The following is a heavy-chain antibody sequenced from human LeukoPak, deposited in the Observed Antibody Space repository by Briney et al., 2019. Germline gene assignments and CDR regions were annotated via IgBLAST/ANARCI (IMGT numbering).Heavy chain of an antibody. CDR2: ISFDGKNK. V-gene: IGHV3-30*18. CDR1: GFTFSSYG. Sequence: AGGSLRLSCAASGFTFSSYGMHWVRQAPGQGLEWVAVISFDGKNKYFADSVRGRFIISRDNSKNTLYLQMNSLRVEDTAVYYCAKDESRRIAAAGTGYFQHWGQGTLVIVSS. CDR3: AKDESRRIAAAGTGYFQH. J-gene: IGHJ1*01. D-gene: IGHD6-13*01.